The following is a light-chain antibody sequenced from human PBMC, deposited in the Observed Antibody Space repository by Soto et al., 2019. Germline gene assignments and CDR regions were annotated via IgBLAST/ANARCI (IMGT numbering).Light chain of an antibody. CDR1: SGHSNYA. V-gene: IGLV4-69*01. CDR2: LNSDGSH. Sequence: QSVLTQSPSASASLGASVKLTCTLRSGHSNYAIAWHQQQSEKGPRYLMKLNSDGSHSKGDGIPDRFSGSSPGAERYLTISSLQSEDEADYYCQTWGSGIVVFGGGTKLTVL. J-gene: IGLJ2*01. CDR3: QTWGSGIVV.